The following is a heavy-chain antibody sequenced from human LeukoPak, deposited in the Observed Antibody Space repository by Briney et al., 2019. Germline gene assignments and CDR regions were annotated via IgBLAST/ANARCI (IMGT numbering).Heavy chain of an antibody. V-gene: IGHV3-74*01. J-gene: IGHJ4*02. CDR2: IRGDGYDT. CDR1: GFTFDDYG. CDR3: ARDLVLGSGSYDY. Sequence: GGSLRLSCAASGFTFDDYGMSWVRQAPGKGLVWVSRIRGDGYDTNYADSVRGRFTISRDNVKNTLYLQMSSLRADDTAVYYCARDLVLGSGSYDYWGQGTLVTVSS. D-gene: IGHD3-10*01.